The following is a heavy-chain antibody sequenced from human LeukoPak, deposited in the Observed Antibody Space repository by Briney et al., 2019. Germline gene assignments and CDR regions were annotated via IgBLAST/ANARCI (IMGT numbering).Heavy chain of an antibody. CDR1: GYTFTGYY. V-gene: IGHV1-2*06. Sequence: ASVKVSCKASGYTFTGYYMHWVRQAPGQGLEWMGRINPNSGGTNYAQKFQGRVTMTRDTSISTAYMELSRLRSDDTAVYYCARGDSSWEDYFYYGMDVWGRGTTVTVSS. D-gene: IGHD6-13*01. J-gene: IGHJ6*02. CDR2: INPNSGGT. CDR3: ARGDSSWEDYFYYGMDV.